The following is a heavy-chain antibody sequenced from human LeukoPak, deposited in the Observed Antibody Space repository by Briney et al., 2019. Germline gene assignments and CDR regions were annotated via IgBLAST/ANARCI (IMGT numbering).Heavy chain of an antibody. D-gene: IGHD3-9*01. CDR1: GFTFDDYA. Sequence: GRSLRLSCAASGFTFDDYAMHWVRQAPGKGLEWVSGISWNSGSIGYADSVKGRFTISRDNAKNSLYLQMNSLRVEDTALYYCAKDPLSGYDILTGPNWFDPWGQGTLVTVSS. CDR2: ISWNSGSI. J-gene: IGHJ5*02. V-gene: IGHV3-9*01. CDR3: AKDPLSGYDILTGPNWFDP.